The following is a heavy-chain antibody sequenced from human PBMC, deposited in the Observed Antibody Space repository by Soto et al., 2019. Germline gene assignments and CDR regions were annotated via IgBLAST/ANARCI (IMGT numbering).Heavy chain of an antibody. Sequence: EVQLLESGGGLVQPGGSLRLSCAASGFTFSSYAMSWVRQAPGKGLAWVSAISGSGGSTYYADSVKGRFTISRDNSKNTLYLQMNSLRAEDTAVYYCAKDLYYYDSSGYPHAFDIWGQGTMVTVSS. CDR1: GFTFSSYA. CDR3: AKDLYYYDSSGYPHAFDI. J-gene: IGHJ3*02. CDR2: ISGSGGST. D-gene: IGHD3-22*01. V-gene: IGHV3-23*01.